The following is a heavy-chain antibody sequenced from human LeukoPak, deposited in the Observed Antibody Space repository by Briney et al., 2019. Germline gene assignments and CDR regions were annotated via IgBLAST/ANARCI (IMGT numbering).Heavy chain of an antibody. D-gene: IGHD2-8*02. J-gene: IGHJ6*03. CDR2: ISYDGSNK. CDR1: GFTFSSYA. CDR3: AKGGGTGYRYHNYYMDV. Sequence: GGSLRLSCAASGFTFSSYAMHWVRQAPGKGLEWVAVISYDGSNKYYADSVKGRFTISRDNSKNTLYLQMNSLRAEDTAVYYCAKGGGTGYRYHNYYMDVWGKGTTVSISS. V-gene: IGHV3-30*04.